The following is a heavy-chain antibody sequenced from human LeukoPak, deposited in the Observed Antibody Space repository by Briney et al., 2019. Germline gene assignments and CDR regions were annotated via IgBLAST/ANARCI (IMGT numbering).Heavy chain of an antibody. D-gene: IGHD6-13*01. Sequence: GSLRLSCAASGFTFSSYWMHWVRQAPGEGLVWVSRINSDESRTHYADSVKGRFTISRDNARNTLHLQMNSLRAEDTAVYYCATGVTAAGNGRGLDYWGQGTLVTVSS. CDR3: ATGVTAAGNGRGLDY. J-gene: IGHJ4*02. V-gene: IGHV3-74*01. CDR2: INSDESRT. CDR1: GFTFSSYW.